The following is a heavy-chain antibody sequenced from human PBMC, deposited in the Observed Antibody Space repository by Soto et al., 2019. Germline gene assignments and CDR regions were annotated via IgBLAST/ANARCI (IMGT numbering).Heavy chain of an antibody. CDR2: ISDDGSNK. CDR3: ARSSSGGSLF. Sequence: GGSLRLSCAASGFTFSVYAMHWVRQAPDKGLEWVAVISDDGSNKYYADSVKGRLTISRDNSKNTVYLQMNSMRADDTAVYYCARSSSGGSLFGGQGTTVTVSS. CDR1: GFTFSVYA. D-gene: IGHD2-15*01. J-gene: IGHJ6*02. V-gene: IGHV3-30-3*01.